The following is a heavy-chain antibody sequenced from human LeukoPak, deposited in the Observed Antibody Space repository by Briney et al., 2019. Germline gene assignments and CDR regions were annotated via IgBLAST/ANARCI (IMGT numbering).Heavy chain of an antibody. Sequence: PGGSLRLSCAASGFTFSSYAMHWVRQAPGKGLERVAVISFDGGNKYYADSVKGRFTSSRDSSKNTPYLQMNNLRPEDTAVYYCARDGVQQWLSYYFEYWGQGTLVTVSS. J-gene: IGHJ4*02. CDR1: GFTFSSYA. V-gene: IGHV3-30*04. CDR3: ARDGVQQWLSYYFEY. CDR2: ISFDGGNK. D-gene: IGHD5-18*01.